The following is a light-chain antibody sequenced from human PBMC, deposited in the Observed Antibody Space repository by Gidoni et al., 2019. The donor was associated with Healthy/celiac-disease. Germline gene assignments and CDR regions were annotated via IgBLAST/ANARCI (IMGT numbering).Light chain of an antibody. CDR1: QSVSSSY. CDR3: QQYGSSPAT. CDR2: GAS. Sequence: VLTQSPGTLSLSPGERATLSCRASQSVSSSYLAWYQQKPGQAPRLLIYGASSRATGIPDRFSGSGSGTDFTLTISRLEPEDFAVYYCQQYGSSPATFGGGTKVEIK. J-gene: IGKJ4*01. V-gene: IGKV3-20*01.